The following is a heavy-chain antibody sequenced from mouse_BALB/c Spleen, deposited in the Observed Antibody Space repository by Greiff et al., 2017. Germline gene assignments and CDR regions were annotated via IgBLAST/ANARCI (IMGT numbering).Heavy chain of an antibody. CDR2: INPSTGYT. D-gene: IGHD3-3*01. CDR3: ARERDVGFAY. V-gene: IGHV1-7*01. Sequence: QVQLQQSGAELAKPGASVKMSCKASGYTFTSYWMHWVKQRPGQGLEWIGYINPSTGYTEYNQKFKDKATLTADKSSSTAYMQLSSLTSEDSAVYYCARERDVGFAYWGQGTLVTVSA. J-gene: IGHJ3*01. CDR1: GYTFTSYW.